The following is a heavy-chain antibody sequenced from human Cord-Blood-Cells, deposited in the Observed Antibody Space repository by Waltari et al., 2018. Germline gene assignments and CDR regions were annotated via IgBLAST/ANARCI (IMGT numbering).Heavy chain of an antibody. CDR2: MNPNRGNT. V-gene: IGHV1-8*01. J-gene: IGHJ3*02. Sequence: QVQLVQSGAAVKKPGASVTVSCKASGSTFTSYDITWVRPATGQGLEWMGWMNPNRGNTGYAQKFQGRVTMTRNTSISTAYMELSSLRSEDTAVYYCARLVLGTTLFDAFDIWGQGTMVTVSS. CDR3: ARLVLGTTLFDAFDI. D-gene: IGHD1-7*01. CDR1: GSTFTSYD.